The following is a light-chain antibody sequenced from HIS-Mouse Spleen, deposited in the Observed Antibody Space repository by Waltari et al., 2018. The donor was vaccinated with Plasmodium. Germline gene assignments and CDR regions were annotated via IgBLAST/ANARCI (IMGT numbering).Light chain of an antibody. CDR1: QSVSSSY. CDR3: QQYGSSPPYT. Sequence: IVLTQYPGTLSLSPGERATLSCRASQSVSSSYLAWYQKKPGQAPRRLIYGASSRATGIPDRFSGSGSGTDFTLTISRLEPEDFAVYYCQQYGSSPPYTFGQGTKLEIK. CDR2: GAS. J-gene: IGKJ2*01. V-gene: IGKV3-20*01.